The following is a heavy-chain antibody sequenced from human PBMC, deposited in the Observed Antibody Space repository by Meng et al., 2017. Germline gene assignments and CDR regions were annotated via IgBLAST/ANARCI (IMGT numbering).Heavy chain of an antibody. CDR2: ISSSSIYI. J-gene: IGHJ4*02. V-gene: IGHV3-21*01. CDR3: ARAMGSGIYGIDY. D-gene: IGHD3-10*01. CDR1: GFTFSSYS. Sequence: GESLKISCAASGFTFSSYSMNWVRQAPGKGLEWVSSISSSSIYIYSADSVKGRFTISRDNAKDSLSLQMNSLRAEDTAVYYCARAMGSGIYGIDYWGQGTLVTVSS.